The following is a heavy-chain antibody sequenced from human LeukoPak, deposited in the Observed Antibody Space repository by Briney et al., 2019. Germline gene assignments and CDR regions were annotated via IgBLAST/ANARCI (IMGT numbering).Heavy chain of an antibody. CDR3: AKRLNSFAFDI. Sequence: GGSLRFSCEASGFTFSSSFMSWVRQAPGKGLEGVSSFSDIAYYADSVKGRFTISRDNAKNILYLQMDSLRAEDTAVYHCAKRLNSFAFDIRGQGTMVTVSS. CDR2: FSDIA. CDR1: GFTFSSSF. J-gene: IGHJ3*02. D-gene: IGHD2-21*01. V-gene: IGHV3-23*01.